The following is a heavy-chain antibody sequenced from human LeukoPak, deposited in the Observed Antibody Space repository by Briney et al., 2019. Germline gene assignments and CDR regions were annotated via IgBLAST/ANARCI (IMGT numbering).Heavy chain of an antibody. CDR3: ANDILTGYGRDI. J-gene: IGHJ3*02. CDR1: GFTLSSYA. Sequence: GGSLRLSCAPSGFTLSSYAMSWVRQAPGKGLEWVSAISGSGGSTYYADSVKGRFTISRDNSKNTLYLQMNSLRAEDTAVYYCANDILTGYGRDIWGQGTMVIVSS. CDR2: ISGSGGST. D-gene: IGHD3-9*01. V-gene: IGHV3-23*01.